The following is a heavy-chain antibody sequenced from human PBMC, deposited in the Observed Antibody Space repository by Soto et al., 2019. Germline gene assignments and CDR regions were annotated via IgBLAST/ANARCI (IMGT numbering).Heavy chain of an antibody. CDR3: AREGSSSWYGCFDY. J-gene: IGHJ4*02. CDR1: GVTFNRQD. Sequence: GASVKVSCKASGVTFNRQDMRWVRQAPGQGLEWMGRIIPRGGTTRYAEKFQDRVTMTRDTSSSTVYMELRSLRSEDTAVYYCAREGSSSWYGCFDYWGQGTLVTVSS. D-gene: IGHD6-13*01. CDR2: IIPRGGTT. V-gene: IGHV1-46*02.